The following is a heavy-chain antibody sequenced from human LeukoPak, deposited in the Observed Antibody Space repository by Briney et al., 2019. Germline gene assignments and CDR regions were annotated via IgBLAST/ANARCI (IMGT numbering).Heavy chain of an antibody. CDR1: GFTFSSYA. CDR2: ISGSGGST. Sequence: TGGSLGLSCAASGFTFSSYAMSWVRQAPGKGLEWVSAISGSGGSTYYADSVKGRFTISRDNSKNTLYLQMNSLRAEDTAVYYCAKDSEGLGEIIPNWFDPWGRGTLVTVSS. J-gene: IGHJ5*02. D-gene: IGHD3-16*01. V-gene: IGHV3-23*01. CDR3: AKDSEGLGEIIPNWFDP.